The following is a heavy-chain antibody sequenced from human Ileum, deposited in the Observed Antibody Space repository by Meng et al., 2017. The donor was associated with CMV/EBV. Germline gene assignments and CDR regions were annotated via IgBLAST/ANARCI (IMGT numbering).Heavy chain of an antibody. J-gene: IGHJ4*02. D-gene: IGHD3-10*01. V-gene: IGHV3-23*01. CDR2: ITGNGAGT. CDR3: ARRGGYGSGSYPPDY. Sequence: GESLKISCAASGFTFSSYAMRWVRQAPGKGLEWVSSITGNGAGTAYSDSVKGRFAISRDNPKNTLYLQMNSLRGEDTAVYYCARRGGYGSGSYPPDYWGQGTMVTVSS. CDR1: GFTFSSYA.